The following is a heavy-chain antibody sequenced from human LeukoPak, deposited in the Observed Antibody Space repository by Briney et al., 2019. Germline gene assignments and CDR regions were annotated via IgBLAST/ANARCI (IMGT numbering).Heavy chain of an antibody. CDR1: GGSISSDY. Sequence: SETLSLTFTVSGGSISSDYWNWIRQPPGKGLEWIGYVFYSGSANYNPSLKSRVTISVDTSKNQFSLKLSSVTAADTAVYYCARAEYNWFDPWGQGTLVTVSS. V-gene: IGHV4-59*01. CDR2: VFYSGSA. CDR3: ARAEYNWFDP. J-gene: IGHJ5*02.